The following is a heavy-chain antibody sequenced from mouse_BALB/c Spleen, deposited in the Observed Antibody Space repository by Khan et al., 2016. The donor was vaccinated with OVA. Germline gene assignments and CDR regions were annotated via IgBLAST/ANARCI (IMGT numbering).Heavy chain of an antibody. CDR2: IDPPNGNT. V-gene: IGHV14-3*02. J-gene: IGHJ2*01. Sequence: VKLQQSGAELVKSGATVKFSCTASGLTINNTYMHWLKQWPEQGLEWIGRIDPPNGNTKYDPNFQGKATITGDTSYNTAYLQLSSLTSEDTAVQYCAGMDRKWGQGNTLTVS. D-gene: IGHD3-3*01. CDR3: AGMDRK. CDR1: GLTINNTY.